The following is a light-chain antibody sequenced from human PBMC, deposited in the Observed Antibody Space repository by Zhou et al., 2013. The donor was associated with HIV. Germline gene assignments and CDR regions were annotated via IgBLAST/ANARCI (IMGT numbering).Light chain of an antibody. J-gene: IGKJ1*01. Sequence: DIQVTQSPSSLSASVGDRVTITCRASQGISNYLAWYQQKPGKVPKLLIYAASTSQSGVPSRFSGSGSGTDFTLTISSLQPEDVATYYCQKYNTAPWTFGQGTKVEIK. CDR3: QKYNTAPWT. CDR1: QGISNY. V-gene: IGKV1-27*01. CDR2: AAS.